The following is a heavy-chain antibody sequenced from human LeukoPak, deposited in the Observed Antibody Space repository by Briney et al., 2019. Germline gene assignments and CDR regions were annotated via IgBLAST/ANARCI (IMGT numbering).Heavy chain of an antibody. Sequence: GGSLRLSCAGSGFTFSSFAMSWVRQAPGKGLEWVSGISNSGGSTYYADSVKGRFTISRDNSKNTLYLQMNSLRDEDTAVYYCAKVAHDSGSYYPDYWGQGTLVTASS. CDR3: AKVAHDSGSYYPDY. V-gene: IGHV3-23*01. CDR2: ISNSGGST. CDR1: GFTFSSFA. J-gene: IGHJ4*02. D-gene: IGHD3-10*01.